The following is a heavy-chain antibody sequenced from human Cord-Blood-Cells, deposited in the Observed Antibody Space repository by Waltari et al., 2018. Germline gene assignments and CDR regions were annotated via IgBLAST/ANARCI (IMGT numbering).Heavy chain of an antibody. CDR2: IIPLFGTA. J-gene: IGHJ3*02. Sequence: QVQLVQSGAEVKKPGSSVKVSCKASGGTFSSYAISWVRQAPGQGLEWMGGIIPLFGTANYAQKFQGRVTITADESTSTAYMELSSLRSEDTAVYYCASWGGYDILTGYYAFDIWGQGTMVTVSS. V-gene: IGHV1-69*01. CDR3: ASWGGYDILTGYYAFDI. CDR1: GGTFSSYA. D-gene: IGHD3-9*01.